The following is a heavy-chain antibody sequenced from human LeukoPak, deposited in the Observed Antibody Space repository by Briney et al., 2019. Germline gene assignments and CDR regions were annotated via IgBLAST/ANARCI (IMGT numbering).Heavy chain of an antibody. CDR3: ARDTYYDFWSGYHFYFDY. D-gene: IGHD3-3*01. J-gene: IGHJ4*02. CDR2: ISAYNGNT. CDR1: GYTFTSYG. Sequence: ASVKVSCKASGYTFTSYGISWVRQAPGQGLGWMGWISAYNGNTNYAQKLQGRVTMTTDTSTSTAYMELRSLRSDDTAVYYCARDTYYDFWSGYHFYFDYWGQGTLVTVSS. V-gene: IGHV1-18*01.